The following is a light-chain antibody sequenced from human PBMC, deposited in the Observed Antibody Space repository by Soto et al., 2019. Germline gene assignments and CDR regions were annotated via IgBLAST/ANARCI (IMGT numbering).Light chain of an antibody. CDR1: QSVRSN. V-gene: IGKV3-15*01. Sequence: EIVMTHSPATLSVSPGERATLSCRASQSVRSNLAWYQQKPGQAPRLVIYDTSTRATGIPARFSGSGSGTEFTLTISSLQSEDFAIYYCQQYNNWFSITFGQGTRLEIK. J-gene: IGKJ5*01. CDR3: QQYNNWFSIT. CDR2: DTS.